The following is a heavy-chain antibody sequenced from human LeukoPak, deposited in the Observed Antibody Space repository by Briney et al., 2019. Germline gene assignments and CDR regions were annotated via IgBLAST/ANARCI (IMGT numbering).Heavy chain of an antibody. CDR1: GGSISSYY. Sequence: SETLSLTCTVSGGSISSYYWSWIRQPPGKGLEWIGYIYYSGSTNYNPSLKSRVTISVDTSKNQFSLKLSSVTAADTAVYYCARAPRPARRGLGGDNWFDPWGQGTLVTVS. CDR3: ARAPRPARRGLGGDNWFDP. D-gene: IGHD6-6*01. J-gene: IGHJ5*02. CDR2: IYYSGST. V-gene: IGHV4-59*01.